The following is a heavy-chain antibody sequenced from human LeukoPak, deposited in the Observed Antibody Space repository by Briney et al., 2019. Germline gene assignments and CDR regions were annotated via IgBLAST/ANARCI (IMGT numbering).Heavy chain of an antibody. V-gene: IGHV4-4*07. D-gene: IGHD5-18*01. Sequence: PSETLSLTCTVSGGSISSYYWRWIRQPAGKGLEWIGRIYTSGSTNYNPYLKSRATTSVNASNNQLLLQLISVTAADKAAYYCARDRGGIAMVTGSKFNWFDPGGQGTLVTVSA. CDR1: GGSISSYY. J-gene: IGHJ5*02. CDR2: IYTSGST. CDR3: ARDRGGIAMVTGSKFNWFDP.